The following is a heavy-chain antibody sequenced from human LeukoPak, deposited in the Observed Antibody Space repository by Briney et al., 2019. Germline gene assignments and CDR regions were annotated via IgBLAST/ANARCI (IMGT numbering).Heavy chain of an antibody. Sequence: SETLSLTCTVSGGSISSSSYYWGWIRQPPGKGLEWIGSLYYSGNIFYNPSLKSRATISVDTSKNRFSLKLSSVTAADTAVYYCARGYDSSGYPFDYWGQGTLVTVSS. V-gene: IGHV4-39*01. J-gene: IGHJ4*02. CDR3: ARGYDSSGYPFDY. D-gene: IGHD3-22*01. CDR2: LYYSGNI. CDR1: GGSISSSSYY.